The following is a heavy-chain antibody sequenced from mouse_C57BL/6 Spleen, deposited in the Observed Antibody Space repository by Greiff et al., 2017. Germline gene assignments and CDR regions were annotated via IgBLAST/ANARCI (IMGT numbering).Heavy chain of an antibody. J-gene: IGHJ1*03. D-gene: IGHD2-4*01. CDR1: GYTFTSYG. CDR3: ARRRTYDYDGYFDV. CDR2: IYPRSGNT. V-gene: IGHV1-81*01. Sequence: VQVVESGAELARPGASVKLSCKASGYTFTSYGISWVKQRTGQGLEWIGEIYPRSGNTYYNEKFKGKATLTADKSSSTAYMELSSLTSEDSAVYCCARRRTYDYDGYFDVWGTGTTVTVSS.